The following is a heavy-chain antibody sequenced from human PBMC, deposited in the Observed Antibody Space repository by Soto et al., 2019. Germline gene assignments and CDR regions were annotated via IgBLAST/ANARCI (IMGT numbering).Heavy chain of an antibody. V-gene: IGHV3-74*01. J-gene: IGHJ4*02. CDR3: ARPPVDTITSLDY. CDR2: INSDGSSI. Sequence: EVQLVESGGDLVQPGGFLRLSCATSGFTFSRYWMHWVRQVPGKGLVWVSRINSDGSSISYSDSVKGRFTISRDNAKNTLYLQMNSLRVEDTAGYYCARPPVDTITSLDYWGQGTLVTVSS. CDR1: GFTFSRYW. D-gene: IGHD3-3*01.